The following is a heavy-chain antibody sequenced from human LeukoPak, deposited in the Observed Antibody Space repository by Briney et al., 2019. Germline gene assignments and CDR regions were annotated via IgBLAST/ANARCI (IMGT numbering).Heavy chain of an antibody. CDR2: ISAYNGNT. J-gene: IGHJ4*02. CDR1: GYTFTGYY. CDR3: ARDYPRNTFGSGSYYKKLDY. Sequence: ASVKVSCKASGYTFTGYYMHWVRQAPGQGLEWMGWISAYNGNTNYAQKLQGRVTMTTDTSTSTAYMELRSLRSDDTAVYYCARDYPRNTFGSGSYYKKLDYWGQGTLVTVSS. V-gene: IGHV1-18*04. D-gene: IGHD3-10*01.